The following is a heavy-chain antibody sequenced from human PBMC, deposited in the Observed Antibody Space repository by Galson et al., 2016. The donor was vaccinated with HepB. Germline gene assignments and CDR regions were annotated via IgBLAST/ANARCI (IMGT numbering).Heavy chain of an antibody. Sequence: SLRLSCAASGFTFSSYAMTWVCQAPGKGLEWVSAISGSGGSTYYADSVKGRFTISRDNSKNTLYLQRNSQRAEDTAVYYCAKVGGPEYSSSRIHYYYYAMDVWGQGTTVTVSS. J-gene: IGHJ6*02. CDR3: AKVGGPEYSSSRIHYYYYAMDV. V-gene: IGHV3-23*01. CDR1: GFTFSSYA. CDR2: ISGSGGST. D-gene: IGHD6-6*01.